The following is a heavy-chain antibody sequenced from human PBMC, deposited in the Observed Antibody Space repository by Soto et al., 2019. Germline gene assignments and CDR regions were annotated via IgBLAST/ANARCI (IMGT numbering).Heavy chain of an antibody. CDR1: GGGNLRDYR. CDR2: IIPKLGSA. V-gene: IGHV1-69*01. D-gene: IGHD2-21*01. Sequence: QVQLVQSGAEVKEPGSSVKVSCKASGGGNLRDYRTTWVRRAPGQGLEWMGGIIPKLGSANYAQNFKGRVTFTADETTNTVYMELRSLKYDDTAVYYCARGGDSYNFGAVYWGQGTPVTVSS. CDR3: ARGGDSYNFGAVY. J-gene: IGHJ4*02.